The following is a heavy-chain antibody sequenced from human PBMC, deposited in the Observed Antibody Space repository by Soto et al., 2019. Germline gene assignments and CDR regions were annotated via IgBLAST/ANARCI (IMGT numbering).Heavy chain of an antibody. J-gene: IGHJ6*02. V-gene: IGHV1-18*01. CDR3: ARCIQGDYYYGMDV. CDR1: GYTFYSHS. CDR2: INADYGNT. Sequence: QAQLVQSGAEVRKPGASVKVSCKASGYTFYSHSISWERQAPGQGLEWMGRINADYGNTQYAQKFRGRVTMTTDTXXTTVYMELTNLRSDDTAVYYCARCIQGDYYYGMDVWGQGTTVTVSS. D-gene: IGHD5-18*01.